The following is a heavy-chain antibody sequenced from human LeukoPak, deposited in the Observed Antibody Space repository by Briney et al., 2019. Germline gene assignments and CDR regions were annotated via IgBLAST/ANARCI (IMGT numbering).Heavy chain of an antibody. V-gene: IGHV5-51*01. CDR2: IYPGDSDT. D-gene: IGHD3-22*01. J-gene: IGHJ3*02. CDR3: ARQARAAMISTAI. CDR1: GYSFTSYW. Sequence: GESLKISCKGSGYSFTSYWIGWARQMPGKGLEWMGIIYPGDSDTRYSPSFQGQVTISADKSISTAYLQWSSLKASDTAMYYCARQARAAMISTAIWGQGTMVTVSS.